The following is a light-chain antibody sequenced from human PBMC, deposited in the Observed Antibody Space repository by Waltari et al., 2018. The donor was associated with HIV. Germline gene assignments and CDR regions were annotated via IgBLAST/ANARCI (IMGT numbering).Light chain of an antibody. V-gene: IGLV3-9*01. Sequence: SYELTQPLSVSVALGQTARLTCGGNNIGRKNVHWYQRKPGKAPVLVIYRDNNRPSGIPERFSGSNSGNTATLTISRAQAGDEGDYYCQVWDSSTAIFGGGTKLAVL. CDR3: QVWDSSTAI. J-gene: IGLJ2*01. CDR2: RDN. CDR1: NIGRKN.